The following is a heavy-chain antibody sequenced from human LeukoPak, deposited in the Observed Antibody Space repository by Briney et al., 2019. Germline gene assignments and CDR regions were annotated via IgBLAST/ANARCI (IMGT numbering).Heavy chain of an antibody. V-gene: IGHV4-59*01. J-gene: IGHJ4*02. CDR3: ARKYSNVWSYDF. CDR2: IYYTGST. Sequence: SETLSLTCTVSDGSISGYYWSWIRQPPGKGLEWIGYIYYTGSTNSSPSLKSRVTISVDTPKNQFSLKLSSVTAADTAVYYCARKYSNVWSYDFWGQGTPVTVSS. D-gene: IGHD5-18*01. CDR1: DGSISGYY.